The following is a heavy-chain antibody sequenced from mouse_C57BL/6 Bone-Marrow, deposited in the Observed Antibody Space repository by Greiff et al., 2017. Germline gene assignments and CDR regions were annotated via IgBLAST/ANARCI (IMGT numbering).Heavy chain of an antibody. Sequence: VQLQQSGPELVKPGASVKISCKASGYSFTGYYMNWVKQSPEKSLEWIGAINPSTGGTTYNQKFKAKATLTVDKTSSTAYMQLKSLTSEDSAVYYCARNRGLTFAYWGQGTLVTVSA. CDR3: ARNRGLTFAY. D-gene: IGHD2-2*01. CDR2: INPSTGGT. J-gene: IGHJ3*01. V-gene: IGHV1-42*01. CDR1: GYSFTGYY.